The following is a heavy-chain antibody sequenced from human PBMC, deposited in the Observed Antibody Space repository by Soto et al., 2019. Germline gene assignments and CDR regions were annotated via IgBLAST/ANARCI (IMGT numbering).Heavy chain of an antibody. J-gene: IGHJ3*02. CDR2: IKQDGSEK. CDR3: ARSITYYDILTGLENAFDI. CDR1: GFTFSSYW. V-gene: IGHV3-7*01. Sequence: EVQLVESGGGLVQPGGSLRLSCAASGFTFSSYWMSWVRQAPGKGLEWVANIKQDGSEKYYVDSVKCRFTISRDNAKNSLYLQMNSLRAEDTAVYYCARSITYYDILTGLENAFDIWGQGTMVTVSS. D-gene: IGHD3-9*01.